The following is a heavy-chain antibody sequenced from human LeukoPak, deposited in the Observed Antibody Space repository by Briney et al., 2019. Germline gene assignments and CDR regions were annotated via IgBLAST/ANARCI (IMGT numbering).Heavy chain of an antibody. J-gene: IGHJ3*02. Sequence: ASVKVSCKTSGYTFRDYGITWVRQAPGQGLEWMGWIRNDNGNREYAQKIQGRVTMTRDTSTSTAYMELRSLRSDDTAVYYCARAVWFGELDAFDIWGQGTMVTVSS. CDR3: ARAVWFGELDAFDI. D-gene: IGHD3-10*01. V-gene: IGHV1-18*01. CDR1: GYTFRDYG. CDR2: IRNDNGNR.